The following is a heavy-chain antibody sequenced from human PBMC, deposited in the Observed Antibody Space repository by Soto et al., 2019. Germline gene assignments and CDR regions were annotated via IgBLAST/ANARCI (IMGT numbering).Heavy chain of an antibody. CDR1: GGSISSGGYY. CDR3: ARGSRGYCSGGSCPKSDYYYHMDV. J-gene: IGHJ6*03. Sequence: SETLSLTCAVSGGSISSGGYYWSWIRQHPGKGLEWIGYIYYSGSTYYNPSLKSRVTISVDTSKNQFSLKLSSVTAADTAVYNCARGSRGYCSGGSCPKSDYYYHMDVWGKGTTVTVSS. V-gene: IGHV4-31*11. D-gene: IGHD2-15*01. CDR2: IYYSGST.